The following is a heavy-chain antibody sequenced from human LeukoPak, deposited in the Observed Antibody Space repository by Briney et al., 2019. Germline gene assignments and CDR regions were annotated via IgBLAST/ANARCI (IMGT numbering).Heavy chain of an antibody. Sequence: ASVKVSCKASGYTFTSYAMNWVRQAPGQGLEWMGWINTNTGNPTYAQGFTGRFVFSLDTSVSTAYLQISSLKAGDTAVYYCASSGGLGGSQYYYGMDVWGQGTTVTVSS. CDR2: INTNTGNP. CDR1: GYTFTSYA. J-gene: IGHJ6*02. D-gene: IGHD2-15*01. CDR3: ASSGGLGGSQYYYGMDV. V-gene: IGHV7-4-1*02.